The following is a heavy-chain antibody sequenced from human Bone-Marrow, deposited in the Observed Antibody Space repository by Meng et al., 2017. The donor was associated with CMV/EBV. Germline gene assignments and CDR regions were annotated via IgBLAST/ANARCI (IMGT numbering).Heavy chain of an antibody. D-gene: IGHD1-26*01. CDR2: ISAYNGNT. CDR3: ARDHLVGATYYYYGMDV. V-gene: IGHV1-18*01. Sequence: ASVKVSCKASGGTFSSYAISWVRQAPGQGLEWMGWISAYNGNTNYAQKLQGRVTMTTDTSTSTAYMELRSLRSDDTAVYYCARDHLVGATYYYYGMDVWGQGTTVTVSS. CDR1: GGTFSSYA. J-gene: IGHJ6*02.